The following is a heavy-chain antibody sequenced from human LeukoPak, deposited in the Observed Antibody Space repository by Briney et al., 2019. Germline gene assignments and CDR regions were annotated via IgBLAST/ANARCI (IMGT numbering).Heavy chain of an antibody. CDR3: ATWPPDSGDSFFCLGY. V-gene: IGHV1-24*01. Sequence: GASVKVYCKVSGYTLTELSMHWVRQAPGKGLEWMGGFDPENGETTYAQNFQGRVTMTEETSTDTAYMELSSLRSEDTAVYYCATWPPDSGDSFFCLGYWGQGTLVTVSS. D-gene: IGHD4-17*01. J-gene: IGHJ4*02. CDR2: FDPENGET. CDR1: GYTLTELS.